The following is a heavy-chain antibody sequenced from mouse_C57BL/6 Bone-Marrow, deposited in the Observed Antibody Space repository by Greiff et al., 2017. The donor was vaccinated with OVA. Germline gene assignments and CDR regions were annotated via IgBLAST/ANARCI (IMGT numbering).Heavy chain of an antibody. J-gene: IGHJ1*03. CDR3: ARVYYYGSSYVGV. CDR2: IHPNSGST. CDR1: GYTFTDYC. Sequence: QVQLQQPGAELVKPGASVKLSCKASGYTFTDYCMHWVKQRPGQGLEWIGMIHPNSGSTNYNEKFKSKATLTVDKSSSTAYMQLSSLTSEDSAVYYSARVYYYGSSYVGVWGTGATVTVA. D-gene: IGHD1-1*01. V-gene: IGHV1-64*01.